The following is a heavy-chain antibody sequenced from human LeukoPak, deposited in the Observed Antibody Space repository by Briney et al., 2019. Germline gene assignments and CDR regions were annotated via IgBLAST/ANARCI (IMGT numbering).Heavy chain of an antibody. CDR2: INPNSGGT. J-gene: IGHJ4*02. Sequence: ASVKVSCKASGYTFTSYDINWVRQATGQGLQWMGWINPNSGGTNYAPKFQDRVTMTRDTSIGTAYMELSSLRSDDTAIYYCARDFGDTMLRGALYYFDFWGQGSLVTVSS. CDR1: GYTFTSYD. CDR3: ARDFGDTMLRGALYYFDF. D-gene: IGHD3-10*01. V-gene: IGHV1-2*02.